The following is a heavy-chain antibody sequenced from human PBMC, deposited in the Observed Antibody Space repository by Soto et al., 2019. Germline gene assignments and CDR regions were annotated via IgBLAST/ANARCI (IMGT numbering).Heavy chain of an antibody. CDR2: INAGNGNT. Sequence: ASVKVSCKASGYTFTSSAMHWVRQAPGQRLEWMGWINAGNGNTKYSQKFQGRVTITRDTSASTAYMELSSLRSEDTAVYYCARDVGYSSSNWFDPWGQGTLVTVSS. J-gene: IGHJ5*02. CDR3: ARDVGYSSSNWFDP. D-gene: IGHD6-13*01. CDR1: GYTFTSSA. V-gene: IGHV1-3*01.